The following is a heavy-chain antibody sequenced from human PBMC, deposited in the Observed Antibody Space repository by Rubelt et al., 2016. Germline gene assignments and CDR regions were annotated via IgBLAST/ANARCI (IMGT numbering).Heavy chain of an antibody. D-gene: IGHD6-13*01. J-gene: IGHJ4*02. V-gene: IGHV4-34*01. CDR2: INHSGST. CDR3: ARRQSYSSRIDY. CDR1: GGSFSGYY. Sequence: QVQLQQWGAGLLKPSETLSLTCAVYGGSFSGYYWSWIRQPPGKGLEWIGEINHSGSTNYNPSLKSRVTISVDTSKNQFSLKLSSVTAADTAVYYCARRQSYSSRIDYWGQGTLVTVSS.